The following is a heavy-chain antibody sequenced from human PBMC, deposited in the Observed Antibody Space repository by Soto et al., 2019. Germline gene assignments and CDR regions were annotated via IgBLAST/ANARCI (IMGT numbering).Heavy chain of an antibody. CDR1: GFTFSDYY. CDR2: ISSSGNTI. D-gene: IGHD3-22*01. V-gene: IGHV3-11*01. CDR3: AKMSSENYYDPVFL. Sequence: QVQLVESGGGLVKTSGSLKLACAGSGFTFSDYYMTWVRQAPGKGLEWVAYISSSGNTIYYGDSVKGRFTISRDNAKNSVYLQMNSLRAEYTALYFCAKMSSENYYDPVFLWCQGTLVTVSS. J-gene: IGHJ4*02.